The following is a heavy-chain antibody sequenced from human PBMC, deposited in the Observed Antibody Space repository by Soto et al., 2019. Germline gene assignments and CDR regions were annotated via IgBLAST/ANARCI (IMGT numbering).Heavy chain of an antibody. J-gene: IGHJ4*02. D-gene: IGHD3-22*01. CDR2: VNPKSGGT. V-gene: IGHV1-2*02. CDR3: ARGGTFAYDTSGYSVY. Sequence: SVKFSCKTSGYTFSSYYMHSVRQAPGQGLEWMGWVNPKSGGTLYAQKFQGRVTMPRDTSISTAYMELSRLRSDDTAVYYCARGGTFAYDTSGYSVYWGQGTLDTVTS. CDR1: GYTFSSYY.